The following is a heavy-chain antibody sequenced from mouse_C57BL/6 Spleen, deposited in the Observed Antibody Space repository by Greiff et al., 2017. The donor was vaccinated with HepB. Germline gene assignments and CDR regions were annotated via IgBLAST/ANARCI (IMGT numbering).Heavy chain of an antibody. CDR3: ARCNSLYAMDY. CDR1: GYAFTNYL. D-gene: IGHD2-1*01. Sequence: QVQLQQSGAELVRPGTSVKVSCKASGYAFTNYLIEWVKQRPGQGLEWIGVINPGSGGTNYNEKFKGKATLTADKSSSTAYMQLSSLTSEDSAVYFGARCNSLYAMDYWGQGTSVTVSS. CDR2: INPGSGGT. V-gene: IGHV1-54*01. J-gene: IGHJ4*01.